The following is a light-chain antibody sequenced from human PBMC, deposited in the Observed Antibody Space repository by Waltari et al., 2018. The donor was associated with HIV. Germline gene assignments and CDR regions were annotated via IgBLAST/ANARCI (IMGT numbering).Light chain of an antibody. J-gene: IGKJ4*01. CDR1: QNLLYSPNNKNY. CDR3: QQYYTLRST. CDR2: WAS. V-gene: IGKV4-1*01. Sequence: DIVLTQSPDSLAVSLGERATINCKSSQNLLYSPNNKNYLAWFQQKPGQPPKLLIYWASTRAFGVPDRFSGSGSGTDFSLTISRVQADDVAIYYCQQYYTLRSTFGGGTKIEI.